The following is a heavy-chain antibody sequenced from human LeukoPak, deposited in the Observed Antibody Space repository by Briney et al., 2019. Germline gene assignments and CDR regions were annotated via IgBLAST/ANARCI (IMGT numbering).Heavy chain of an antibody. Sequence: GGSLRLSCAASGFTFSSYAMSWVRQAPGKGLEWVSTITASGGTYYADSLKGRFTISRDTSKNTLYLQINSLRAEDTAVYYCAKRGRYYFDQWGQGTMVTVSS. J-gene: IGHJ3*01. CDR3: AKRGRYYFDQ. CDR2: ITASGGT. D-gene: IGHD2/OR15-2a*01. CDR1: GFTFSSYA. V-gene: IGHV3-23*01.